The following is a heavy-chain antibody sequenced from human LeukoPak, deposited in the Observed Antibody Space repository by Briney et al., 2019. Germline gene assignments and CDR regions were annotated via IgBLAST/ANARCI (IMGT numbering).Heavy chain of an antibody. Sequence: GGSLRLSCAASGFTFDDYAMHWVRQAPGKGLEWVSGISWNSGSIGYADSVKGRSTISRDNAKNSLYLQMNSLRAEDTAVYYCARPYSSGWDNWFGPWGQGTLVTVSS. D-gene: IGHD6-19*01. V-gene: IGHV3-9*01. CDR2: ISWNSGSI. CDR3: ARPYSSGWDNWFGP. CDR1: GFTFDDYA. J-gene: IGHJ5*02.